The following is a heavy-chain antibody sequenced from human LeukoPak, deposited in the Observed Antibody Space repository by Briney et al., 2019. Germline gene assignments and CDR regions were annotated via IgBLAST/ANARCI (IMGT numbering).Heavy chain of an antibody. CDR3: ASHYYDSSGPKLGDY. D-gene: IGHD3-22*01. J-gene: IGHJ4*02. CDR2: ISAYNGNT. CDR1: GYTFTSYG. Sequence: ASVKFSCKASGYTFTSYGISWVRQAPGQGLEWIGWISAYNGNTNYAQKLQGRVTMTTDTSTSTAYMELRSLRSDDTAVYYCASHYYDSSGPKLGDYWGQGTLVTVPS. V-gene: IGHV1-18*01.